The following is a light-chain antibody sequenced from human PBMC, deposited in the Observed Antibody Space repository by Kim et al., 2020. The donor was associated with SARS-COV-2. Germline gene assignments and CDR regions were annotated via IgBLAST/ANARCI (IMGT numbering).Light chain of an antibody. J-gene: IGLJ2*01. CDR2: KDT. CDR1: KLGDKY. Sequence: VYPGQTANITCSGDKLGDKYACWYQQKAGQSPVQVIYKDTQRPSGIPERFSGSNSGNTATLTISGTQAMDEADYYCQAWDSSTGVVFGGGTKLTVL. V-gene: IGLV3-1*01. CDR3: QAWDSSTGVV.